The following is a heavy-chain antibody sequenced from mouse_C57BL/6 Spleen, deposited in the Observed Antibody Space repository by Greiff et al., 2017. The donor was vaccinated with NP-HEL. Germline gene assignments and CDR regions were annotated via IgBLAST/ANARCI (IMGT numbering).Heavy chain of an antibody. Sequence: QVQLQQPGAELVKPGASVKLSCKASGYTFTSYWMQWVKQRPGHGLEWIGEIDPSVSYTNYNQKFKGKVTLTVDTSSSTAYMQLSSLTSEDSAIYYCARRRNNYGSSCFDYWGQGTILTVSS. CDR3: ARRRNNYGSSCFDY. CDR1: GYTFTSYW. CDR2: IDPSVSYT. V-gene: IGHV1-50*01. J-gene: IGHJ2*01. D-gene: IGHD1-1*01.